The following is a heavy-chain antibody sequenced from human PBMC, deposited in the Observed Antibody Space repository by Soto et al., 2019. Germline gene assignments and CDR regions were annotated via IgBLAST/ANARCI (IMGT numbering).Heavy chain of an antibody. CDR3: AKDIRTYYDILTGYYKGPDAFDI. D-gene: IGHD3-9*01. Sequence: GGSLRLSCAASGFTFDDYAMHWVRQAPGKGLEWVSGISWNSGSIGYADSVKGRFTISRDNAKNSLYLQMNSLRAEDTALYYCAKDIRTYYDILTGYYKGPDAFDIWGQGTMVTVSS. V-gene: IGHV3-9*01. CDR2: ISWNSGSI. J-gene: IGHJ3*02. CDR1: GFTFDDYA.